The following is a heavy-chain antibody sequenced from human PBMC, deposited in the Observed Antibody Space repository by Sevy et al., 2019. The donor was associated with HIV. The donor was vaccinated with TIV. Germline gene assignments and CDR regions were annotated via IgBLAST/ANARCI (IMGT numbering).Heavy chain of an antibody. Sequence: ASVKVSCKASGGTFSSYAISWVRQAPGQGLEWMGGIIPIFGTANYAQKFQGRVTITADKSTRTAYMELSSLRSEDTAVYYCARDEGDRKTDDAFDIWGQWTMVTVSS. D-gene: IGHD2-21*02. CDR2: IIPIFGTA. CDR3: ARDEGDRKTDDAFDI. CDR1: GGTFSSYA. V-gene: IGHV1-69*06. J-gene: IGHJ3*02.